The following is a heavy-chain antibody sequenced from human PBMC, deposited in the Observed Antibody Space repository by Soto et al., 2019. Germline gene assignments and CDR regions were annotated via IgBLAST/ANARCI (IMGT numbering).Heavy chain of an antibody. Sequence: GESLKISCKGSGYNFANYWIGWVRQMPGKGLEWMAIIFPANFDAKYSPSFQGQVTISVDKSINTAYLQWNSLKASDTAIYYCVSPAGATTFDDFDVSGQGTVVTVSS. CDR1: GYNFANYW. V-gene: IGHV5-51*01. CDR2: IFPANFDA. CDR3: VSPAGATTFDDFDV. J-gene: IGHJ3*01. D-gene: IGHD1-26*01.